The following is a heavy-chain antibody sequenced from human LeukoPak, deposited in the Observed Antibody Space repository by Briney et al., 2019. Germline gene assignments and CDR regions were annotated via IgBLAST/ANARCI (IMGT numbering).Heavy chain of an antibody. CDR1: GGSISSSSYY. CDR3: VRGPYYYYYYMDV. CDR2: IYYSGST. J-gene: IGHJ6*03. V-gene: IGHV4-39*01. Sequence: PSETLSLTCTVSGGSISSSSYYWGWIRQPPGKGLKWIGSIYYSGSTYYNPSLKSRVTISVDTSKNRFSLKLSSVTAADTAVYYCVRGPYYYYYYMDVRGKGTTVTISS.